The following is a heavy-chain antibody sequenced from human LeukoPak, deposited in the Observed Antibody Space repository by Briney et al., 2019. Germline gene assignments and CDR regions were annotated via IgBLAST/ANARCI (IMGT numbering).Heavy chain of an antibody. D-gene: IGHD5-24*01. CDR3: ARGDGDLLGFPEDYFDY. CDR2: INSDGSST. CDR1: GFTFSSYW. V-gene: IGHV3-74*01. J-gene: IGHJ4*02. Sequence: GGSLRLSCAASGFTFSSYWMHWVRQAPGKGLVWVSRINSDGSSTSYADSVKGRFTISRDNAKNTLYLQMNSLRAEDTAVYYCARGDGDLLGFPEDYFDYWGQGTLSPSPQ.